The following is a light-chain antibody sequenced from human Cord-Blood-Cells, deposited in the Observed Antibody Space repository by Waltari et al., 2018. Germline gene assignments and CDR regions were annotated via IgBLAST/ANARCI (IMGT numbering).Light chain of an antibody. Sequence: SYEMTQPLSVSVAPGQTARIPCGGNNIGSKKVHWYQQKPGQAPGLVIYRDSNRPSGIPERFSGSNSGNTATLTISRAQAGDEADYYCQVWDSSTVFGTGTKVTVL. CDR1: NIGSKK. J-gene: IGLJ1*01. CDR3: QVWDSSTV. CDR2: RDS. V-gene: IGLV3-9*01.